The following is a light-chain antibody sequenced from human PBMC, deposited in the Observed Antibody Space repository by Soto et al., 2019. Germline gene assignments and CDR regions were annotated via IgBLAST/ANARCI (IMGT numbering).Light chain of an antibody. CDR1: QSVSSY. V-gene: IGKV3-11*01. CDR2: DAS. Sequence: EIVLTQSPATLSLSPGARATLSCRASQSVSSYLAWYQQKTGQAPRLLIYDASNRATGIPARFSGSGSGTDFTLTISSLEPEDFAVYYCQQRSNWPPAITFGQGTRLEI. CDR3: QQRSNWPPAIT. J-gene: IGKJ5*01.